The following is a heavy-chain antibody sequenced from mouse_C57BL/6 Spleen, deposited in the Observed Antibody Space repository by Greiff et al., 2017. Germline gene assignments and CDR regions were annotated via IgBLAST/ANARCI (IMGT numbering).Heavy chain of an antibody. CDR2: IWSGGST. Sequence: AQVVESGPGLVQPSQSLSITCTVSGFSLTSYGVHWVRQPPGKGLEWLGVIWSGGSTDYNAAFISRLSISKDNSKSQVFFKMNSLQADDTAIYYCAKKRYYGRGVAYWGQGTLVTVSA. D-gene: IGHD1-1*01. V-gene: IGHV2-4*01. CDR3: AKKRYYGRGVAY. CDR1: GFSLTSYG. J-gene: IGHJ3*01.